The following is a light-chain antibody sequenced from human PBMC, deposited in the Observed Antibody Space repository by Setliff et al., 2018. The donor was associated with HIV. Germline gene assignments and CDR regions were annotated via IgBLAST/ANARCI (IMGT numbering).Light chain of an antibody. Sequence: QSVLTQPRSVSGSPGQSVTISCSGSSSDVGAYNYVSWYQQHPGRAPKLMIYDVSERPSGVPDRFSGSKSGNTASLTISGLQAEDEADYYCSLYTTSDTNVFGTGTKVTVL. V-gene: IGLV2-11*01. CDR2: DVS. J-gene: IGLJ1*01. CDR3: SLYTTSDTNV. CDR1: SSDVGAYNY.